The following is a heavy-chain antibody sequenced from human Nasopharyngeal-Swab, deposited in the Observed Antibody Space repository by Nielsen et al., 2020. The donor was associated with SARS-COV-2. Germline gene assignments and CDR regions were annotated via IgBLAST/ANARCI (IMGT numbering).Heavy chain of an antibody. V-gene: IGHV3-23*01. CDR2: ISGSGGST. CDR3: AKGSGTYYYDSSGYYPFFDY. D-gene: IGHD3-22*01. J-gene: IGHJ4*02. Sequence: WIRQPPGKGLEWVSAISGSGGSTYYADSVKGRFTISRDNSKNTLYLQMNSLRAEDTAVYYCAKGSGTYYYDSSGYYPFFDYWGQGTLVTVS.